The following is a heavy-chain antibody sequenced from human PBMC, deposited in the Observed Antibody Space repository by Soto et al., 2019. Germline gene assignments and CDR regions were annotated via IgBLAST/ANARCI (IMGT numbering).Heavy chain of an antibody. CDR3: VARATVVNSPWFDP. CDR2: RYSTGTT. CDR1: GYSINSGYI. J-gene: IGHJ5*02. D-gene: IGHD1-1*01. V-gene: IGHV4-38-2*02. Sequence: SDTLSLSCTVSGYSINSGYIWGWVGRPPGQGLEWIGSRYSTGTTYYNPSLRRRVKMSVDTSKNQLSLVLRSVTAADTAVYYCVARATVVNSPWFDPWGQGTQVTVSS.